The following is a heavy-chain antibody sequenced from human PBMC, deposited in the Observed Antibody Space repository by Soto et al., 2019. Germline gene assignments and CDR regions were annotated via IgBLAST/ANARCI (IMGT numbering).Heavy chain of an antibody. CDR2: INHSGGT. D-gene: IGHD5-12*01. CDR1: GGSFSGYY. V-gene: IGHV4-34*01. Sequence: LSLTCAVYGGSFSGYYWSWIRQPPGKGLEWIGEINHSGGTNYNPSLKSRVTISVDTSKNQFSLKLSSVTAADTAVYYCARDPFYSGYDSDYWGQGTLVTVSS. J-gene: IGHJ4*02. CDR3: ARDPFYSGYDSDY.